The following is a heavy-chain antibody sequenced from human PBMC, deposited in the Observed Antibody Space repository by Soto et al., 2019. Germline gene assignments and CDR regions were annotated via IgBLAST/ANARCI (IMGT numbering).Heavy chain of an antibody. Sequence: QLQLQESGPGLVKPSETLSLTCTVSGGSISSSTYYWGWIRQPPGKGLEWIGSIYYSGSTYYNPSLTSRVTISVDTSKNQFSLKLSSVTVADTAVYYCARHGSGSYYNNWFDPWGQGTLVTVSS. D-gene: IGHD3-10*01. V-gene: IGHV4-39*01. CDR2: IYYSGST. CDR3: ARHGSGSYYNNWFDP. J-gene: IGHJ5*02. CDR1: GGSISSSTYY.